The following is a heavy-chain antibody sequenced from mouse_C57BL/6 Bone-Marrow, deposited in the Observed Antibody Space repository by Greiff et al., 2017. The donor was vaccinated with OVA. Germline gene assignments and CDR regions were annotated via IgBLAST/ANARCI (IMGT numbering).Heavy chain of an antibody. J-gene: IGHJ2*01. CDR1: GYTFTSYW. V-gene: IGHV1-69*01. CDR3: ARGLLQGY. CDR2: IDPSDSYT. D-gene: IGHD2-3*01. Sequence: QVQLQQSGAELVMPGASVKLSCKASGYTFTSYWMHWVKQRPGQGLEWIGEIDPSDSYTNYNQKFKGKSTLTVDKSSSTAYMQLSSLTSEDSAVYYCARGLLQGYWGQGTTLTVSS.